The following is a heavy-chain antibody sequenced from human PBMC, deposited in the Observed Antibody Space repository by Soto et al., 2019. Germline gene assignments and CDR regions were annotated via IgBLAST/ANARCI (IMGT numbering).Heavy chain of an antibody. CDR2: IFPSGTT. Sequence: QVQLRESGSGLVKPLETLSLTFGVSGGSLSGATYSWNWIRQPPGKGLEWISYIFPSGTTYYNPSLKSRVTISIDVSKNQFSLSLRSFTAADTAVYYCARSREFDYWSQGTLVSVSS. CDR1: GGSLSGATYS. V-gene: IGHV4-30-2*01. J-gene: IGHJ4*02. CDR3: ARSREFDY.